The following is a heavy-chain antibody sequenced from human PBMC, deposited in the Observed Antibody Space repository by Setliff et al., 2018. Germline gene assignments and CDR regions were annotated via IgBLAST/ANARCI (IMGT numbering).Heavy chain of an antibody. Sequence: SETLSLTCTVSGASISTHYWSWIRQPPGKGLEWIGHTYYIGTTKYSPSLKGRVTISVDTSKNQVSLKMSFVTAADTAVYYCARGGVLGTGDFDYWGQGTLVTVSS. CDR3: ARGGVLGTGDFDY. D-gene: IGHD3-16*01. J-gene: IGHJ4*02. V-gene: IGHV4-59*11. CDR1: GASISTHY. CDR2: TYYIGTT.